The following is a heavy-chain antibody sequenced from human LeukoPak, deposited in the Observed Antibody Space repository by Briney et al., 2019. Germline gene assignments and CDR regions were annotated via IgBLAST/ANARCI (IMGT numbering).Heavy chain of an antibody. J-gene: IGHJ4*02. Sequence: GGSLRLSCAASGFNFSSHALSWVRQAPGKGLEWVSSLSGSGYNTYYADSVKGRFTISRDNSKNTVYLQMNSLRAEDTAVYYCAKDHYGTRYFDYWGQGTLVTVSS. CDR2: LSGSGYNT. V-gene: IGHV3-23*01. D-gene: IGHD2-2*01. CDR3: AKDHYGTRYFDY. CDR1: GFNFSSHA.